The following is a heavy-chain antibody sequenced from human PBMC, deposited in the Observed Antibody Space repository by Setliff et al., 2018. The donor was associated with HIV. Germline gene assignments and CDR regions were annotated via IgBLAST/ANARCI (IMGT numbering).Heavy chain of an antibody. CDR3: ARGRRSDYYDSDGYLYYYFDL. Sequence: GASVKVSCKTSGDTFSSYSVSWVRQAPGQGLQWMGGIIPFFGTTNYAQKFQDRVRITTDEAAPAAPATTVYMELSSLRSDDTAVYYCARGRRSDYYDSDGYLYYYFDLWGRGTLVTAPQ. D-gene: IGHD3-22*01. CDR2: IIPFFGTT. V-gene: IGHV1-69*05. J-gene: IGHJ2*01. CDR1: GDTFSSYS.